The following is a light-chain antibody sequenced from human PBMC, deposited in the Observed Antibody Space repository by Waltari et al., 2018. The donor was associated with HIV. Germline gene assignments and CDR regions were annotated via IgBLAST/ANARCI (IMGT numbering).Light chain of an antibody. Sequence: QSVMTQPPSASGTPGQSVTISCSGSSSNIGNNPVNWYQQLPGTAPKLLIYTNNQRPSGVIDRFSGSRSGTSASLAISGLQSEDEADYYCAAWDDSLSGVVFGGGTKLTVL. CDR1: SSNIGNNP. V-gene: IGLV1-44*01. CDR2: TNN. CDR3: AAWDDSLSGVV. J-gene: IGLJ2*01.